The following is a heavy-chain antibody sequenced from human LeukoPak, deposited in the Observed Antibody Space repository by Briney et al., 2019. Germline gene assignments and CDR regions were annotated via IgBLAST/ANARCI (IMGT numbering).Heavy chain of an antibody. Sequence: GGSLRLSCAASGFTFSDYYMSWLRQAPGKGLEWVSYISSSGSTIYYADSVKGRFTISRDNAKNSLYLQMNSLRAEDTAVYYCAKDRGCSGGSCYRDYFDYWGQGTLVTVSS. CDR2: ISSSGSTI. D-gene: IGHD2-15*01. CDR1: GFTFSDYY. CDR3: AKDRGCSGGSCYRDYFDY. V-gene: IGHV3-11*04. J-gene: IGHJ4*02.